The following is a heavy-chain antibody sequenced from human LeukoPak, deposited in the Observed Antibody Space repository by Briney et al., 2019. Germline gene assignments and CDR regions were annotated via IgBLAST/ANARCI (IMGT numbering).Heavy chain of an antibody. V-gene: IGHV3-7*01. CDR1: GFTFSSYW. CDR3: ARDPYYYDSSGYYRY. D-gene: IGHD3-22*01. Sequence: GSLRLSCAASGFTFSSYWMSWVRQAPGKGLEWVANIKQDGSEEYYVDSVKGRFTISRDNAKNSLYLQMNSLRAEDTAVYYCARDPYYYDSSGYYRYWGQGTLVTVSS. J-gene: IGHJ4*02. CDR2: IKQDGSEE.